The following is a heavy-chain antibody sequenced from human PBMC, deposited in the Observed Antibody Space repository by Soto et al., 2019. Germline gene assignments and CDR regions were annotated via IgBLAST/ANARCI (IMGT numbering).Heavy chain of an antibody. V-gene: IGHV4-31*03. CDR3: ARDSLGRGGAHYYGMDV. D-gene: IGHD2-15*01. CDR2: IYYSGST. J-gene: IGHJ6*02. CDR1: GGSISSGGYY. Sequence: SETLSLTCTVSGGSISSGGYYWSWIRQHPGKGLEWIGYIYYSGSTYYNPSLKSRVTISVDTSKSQFSLKLSSVTPADTAVYYCARDSLGRGGAHYYGMDVWGQGNTVTVSS.